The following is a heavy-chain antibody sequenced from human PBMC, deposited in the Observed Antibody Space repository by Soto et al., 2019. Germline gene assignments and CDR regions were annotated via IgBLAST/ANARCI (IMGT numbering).Heavy chain of an antibody. V-gene: IGHV1-3*01. CDR3: ARGSIQQQLVFGDY. D-gene: IGHD6-13*01. J-gene: IGHJ4*02. Sequence: ASVKVSCKASGYTFTSYAMRWVRQAPGQRLEWMGWINAGNGNTKYSQKFQGRVTITRDTSASTAYMELSSLRSEDTAVYYCARGSIQQQLVFGDYWGQGTLVTVSS. CDR1: GYTFTSYA. CDR2: INAGNGNT.